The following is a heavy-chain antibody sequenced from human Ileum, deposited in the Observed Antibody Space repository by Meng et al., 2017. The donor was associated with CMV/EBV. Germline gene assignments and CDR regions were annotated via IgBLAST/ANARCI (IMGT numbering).Heavy chain of an antibody. CDR2: IKSKTDGGTT. J-gene: IGHJ4*02. Sequence: GESLKISCAASGFTFSNAWMSLVRQAPGKGLEWVGRIKSKTDGGTTDHAAPVKGRFTISRDDSNNTLFLQMNSLKTEDTAVYYCARYCSSTTCYRPGWGQGTLVTVSS. CDR3: ARYCSSTTCYRPG. D-gene: IGHD2-2*02. CDR1: GFTFSNAW. V-gene: IGHV3-15*01.